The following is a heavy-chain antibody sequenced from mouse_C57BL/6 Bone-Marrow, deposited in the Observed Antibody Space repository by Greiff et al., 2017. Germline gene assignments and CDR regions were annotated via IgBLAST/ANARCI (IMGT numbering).Heavy chain of an antibody. CDR1: GYTFTSYW. Sequence: QVQLQQPGAELVRPGSSVKLSCKASGYTFTSYWMHWVKQRPIQGLEWIGNIDPSDSETHYNQKFKDKATLTVDKSSSTAYMQLSSLTSEDSAVYYCARFRLSVYYDYDWFAYWGQGTLVTVSA. CDR3: ARFRLSVYYDYDWFAY. D-gene: IGHD2-4*01. CDR2: IDPSDSET. J-gene: IGHJ3*01. V-gene: IGHV1-52*01.